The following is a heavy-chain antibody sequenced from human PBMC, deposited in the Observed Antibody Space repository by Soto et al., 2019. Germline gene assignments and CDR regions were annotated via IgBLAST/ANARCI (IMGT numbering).Heavy chain of an antibody. J-gene: IGHJ4*02. CDR1: GGSISSYY. D-gene: IGHD1-26*01. CDR2: IYYSGST. CDR3: ARDSGSYYVY. V-gene: IGHV4-59*01. Sequence: SETLSLTCTVSGGSISSYYWSWIRQPPGKGLEWIGYIYYSGSTNYNPSLKSRVTISVDTSKNQFSLRLSSVTAADTAVYYCARDSGSYYVYWGQGTLVTVSS.